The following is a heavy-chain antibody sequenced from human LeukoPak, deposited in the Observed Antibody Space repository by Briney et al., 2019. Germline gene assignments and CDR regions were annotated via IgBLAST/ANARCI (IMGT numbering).Heavy chain of an antibody. Sequence: GGSLRLSCAASGFTFSSYSMNWVRQAPGKGLEWVSYISSSGSTIYYADSVKGRFTISRDNAKNSLYLQMNSLRAEDTAVYYCATIKKGLAVAGPFDYWGQGTLVTVSS. V-gene: IGHV3-48*04. CDR1: GFTFSSYS. J-gene: IGHJ4*02. CDR2: ISSSGSTI. CDR3: ATIKKGLAVAGPFDY. D-gene: IGHD6-19*01.